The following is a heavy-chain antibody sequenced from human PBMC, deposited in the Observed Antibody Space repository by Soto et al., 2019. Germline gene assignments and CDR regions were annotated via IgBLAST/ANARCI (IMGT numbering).Heavy chain of an antibody. Sequence: SETLSLTCTVFGSSISISSSYLGWIRQPPGKGLEWVGSIYYSGSTYYNPSLKSRVTISVVTSENQVSLKLSSVTAADTAVDYCARHVYSCRWSDAFEIWGQGTIVTVSS. CDR2: IYYSGST. V-gene: IGHV4-39*01. D-gene: IGHD6-19*01. J-gene: IGHJ3*02. CDR3: ARHVYSCRWSDAFEI. CDR1: GSSISISSSY.